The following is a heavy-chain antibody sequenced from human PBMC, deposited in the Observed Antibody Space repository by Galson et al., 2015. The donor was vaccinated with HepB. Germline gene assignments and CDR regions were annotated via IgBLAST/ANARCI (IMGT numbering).Heavy chain of an antibody. CDR2: IYYSGST. J-gene: IGHJ4*02. CDR1: GGSISSYY. Sequence: ETLSLTCTVSGGSISSYYWSWIRQPPGKGLEWIGYIYYSGSTNYNPSLKSRITISVDTSKNQSSLRLSSVTAADTAVYYCARENDVSGYCDYWGQGTLVTVSS. V-gene: IGHV4-59*01. D-gene: IGHD3-22*01. CDR3: ARENDVSGYCDY.